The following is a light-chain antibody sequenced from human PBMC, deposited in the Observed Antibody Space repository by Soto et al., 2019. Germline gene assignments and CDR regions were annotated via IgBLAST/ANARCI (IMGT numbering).Light chain of an antibody. CDR3: QKYYSTPRK. J-gene: IGKJ1*01. CDR2: AAS. Sequence: AIQMTHSPSSLSASVVYIFTITFRASQGIRNDLGWYQQKPGKAPKLLIYAASSLQSGVPSRFSGSGSGTDFTLTISSLQAEDVAVYYCQKYYSTPRKCGHGTTGDIK. CDR1: QGIRND. V-gene: IGKV1-6*01.